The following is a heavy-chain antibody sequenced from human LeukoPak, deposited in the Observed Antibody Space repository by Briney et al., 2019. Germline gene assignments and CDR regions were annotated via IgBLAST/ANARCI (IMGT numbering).Heavy chain of an antibody. CDR1: GFTFDDYA. CDR2: VSYNSDTI. J-gene: IGHJ2*01. Sequence: GGSLRLSCAASGFTFDDYAMHWVRQAPGKGLEWVSGVSYNSDTIAYADSVKGRFTISRDNAKNSLYLQMNSLRAEDTALYYCAKDYCGGDCYSGWYFDLWGRGTLVTVSS. D-gene: IGHD2-21*02. V-gene: IGHV3-9*01. CDR3: AKDYCGGDCYSGWYFDL.